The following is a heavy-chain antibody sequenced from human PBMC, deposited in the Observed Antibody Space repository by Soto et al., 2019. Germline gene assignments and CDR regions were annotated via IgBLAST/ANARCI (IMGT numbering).Heavy chain of an antibody. V-gene: IGHV3-21*01. D-gene: IGHD3-22*01. Sequence: EVQLVESGGGLVKPGGSLRLSCAASGFTFSSYSMNWVRQAPGKGLQWVSSISSSSTYIYYADSVKGRFTISRDNAKNSLYLQMNSLRAEDTAVYYCARGTNYYDSSAYYGYWGQGTLVSVSS. CDR2: ISSSSTYI. J-gene: IGHJ4*02. CDR1: GFTFSSYS. CDR3: ARGTNYYDSSAYYGY.